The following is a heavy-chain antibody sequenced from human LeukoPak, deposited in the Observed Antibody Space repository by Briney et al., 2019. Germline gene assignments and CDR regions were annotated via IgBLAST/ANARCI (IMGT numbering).Heavy chain of an antibody. CDR2: IYYSGRP. CDR3: ATLQGIAAAGTRVDY. V-gene: IGHV4-39*01. Sequence: SETLSLTCTVSGGSISSSSYYGGWIRQPPGKGLEWIGSIYYSGRPYYHPSLKSRVTISVDTSKNQFSLKVSSVTAADTAVYYCATLQGIAAAGTRVDYWGQGTLVTVSS. D-gene: IGHD6-13*01. J-gene: IGHJ4*02. CDR1: GGSISSSSYY.